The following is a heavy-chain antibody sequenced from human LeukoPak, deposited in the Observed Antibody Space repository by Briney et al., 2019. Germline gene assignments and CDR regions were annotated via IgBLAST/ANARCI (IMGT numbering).Heavy chain of an antibody. V-gene: IGHV3-23*01. D-gene: IGHD3-10*01. CDR3: AKDYYGSGSLFDY. CDR2: ISGSGGST. CDR1: GFTFSSYA. J-gene: IGHJ4*02. Sequence: GGSLRLSCAASGFTFSSYAMSWVRQAPGKGLELVSAISGSGGSTYYADSVKGRFTISRDNSKDTLYLQMNSLRAEDTAVYYCAKDYYGSGSLFDYWGQGTLVTVSS.